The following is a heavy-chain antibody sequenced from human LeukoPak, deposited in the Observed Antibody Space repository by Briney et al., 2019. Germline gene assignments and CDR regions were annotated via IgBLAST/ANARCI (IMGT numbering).Heavy chain of an antibody. CDR2: INHSGST. D-gene: IGHD3-10*01. CDR3: ARGGGYYYGSGSYYNI. Sequence: PSETLSLTCAVYGGSFSGYYWSWIRQPPGKGLEWIGEINHSGSTNYNPSLKSRVTISVGTSKNQFSLKLSSVTAADTAVYYCARGGGYYYGSGSYYNIWGQGTLVTVSS. J-gene: IGHJ4*02. V-gene: IGHV4-34*01. CDR1: GGSFSGYY.